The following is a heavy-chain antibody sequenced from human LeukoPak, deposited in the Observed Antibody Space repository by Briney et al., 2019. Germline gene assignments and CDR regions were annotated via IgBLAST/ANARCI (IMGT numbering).Heavy chain of an antibody. J-gene: IGHJ3*01. Sequence: PGGSVRLSCIGSGFTFSDRYMAWIRQRPGKGLQWLSYISTSDRRVYLADSVKGRFTVSRDDARKALFLQMNSLRPDDTAVYYCARDRAVGASDSYDLWGPGTMVIVSS. CDR3: ARDRAVGASDSYDL. CDR1: GFTFSDRY. D-gene: IGHD4-23*01. V-gene: IGHV3-11*04. CDR2: ISTSDRRV.